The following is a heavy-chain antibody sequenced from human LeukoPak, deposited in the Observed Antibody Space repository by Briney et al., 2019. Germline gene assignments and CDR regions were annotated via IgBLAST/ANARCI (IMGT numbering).Heavy chain of an antibody. CDR3: TTAARRRPGVAVPGRMNPRLFDY. J-gene: IGHJ4*02. Sequence: GGSLRLSCAASGFTFSNAWMSWVRQAPGKRREWVGRIKSKTDGGTTEYAAPVKGRFTISRDDSKNPLYLQMNSLKTEDTAVYYCTTAARRRPGVAVPGRMNPRLFDYWGQGTLVTVSS. D-gene: IGHD6-19*01. CDR1: GFTFSNAW. CDR2: IKSKTDGGTT. V-gene: IGHV3-15*01.